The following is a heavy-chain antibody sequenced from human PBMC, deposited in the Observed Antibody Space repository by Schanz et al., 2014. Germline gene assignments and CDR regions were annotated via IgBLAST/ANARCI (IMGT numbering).Heavy chain of an antibody. CDR2: INVGNGNM. CDR3: ARDHVATTDYDYFFYYLDV. Sequence: QVQLVQSGAEVKKPGASVKVSCKASGYTFTSYSIHWVRQAPGQGLEWMGWINVGNGNMKYSQKFQGRVTITRDTSASTVYMELSSLRSEDTAVYYCARDHVATTDYDYFFYYLDVWATGITVIVSS. CDR1: GYTFTSYS. D-gene: IGHD1-1*01. J-gene: IGHJ6*03. V-gene: IGHV1-3*01.